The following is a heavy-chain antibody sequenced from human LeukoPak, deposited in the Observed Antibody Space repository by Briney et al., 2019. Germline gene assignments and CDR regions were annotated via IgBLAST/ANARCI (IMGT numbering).Heavy chain of an antibody. V-gene: IGHV3-48*01. Sequence: GGPLRLSCAASGFTFSGYSMNWVRQAPGKGLEWVSYISSSSATIYYADSVKGRFTISRDNAKNSLYLQMNSLRADDTAVYYCARPNREYSYADFDYWGQGTLVTVSS. D-gene: IGHD5-18*01. CDR2: ISSSSATI. CDR3: ARPNREYSYADFDY. CDR1: GFTFSGYS. J-gene: IGHJ4*02.